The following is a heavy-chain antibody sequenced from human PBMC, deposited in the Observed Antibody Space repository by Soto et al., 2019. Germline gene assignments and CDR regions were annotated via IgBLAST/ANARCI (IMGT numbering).Heavy chain of an antibody. J-gene: IGHJ6*02. CDR1: GGTFSSYA. V-gene: IGHV1-69*05. Sequence: QVQLVQSGAEVKKPGSSVKVSCKASGGTFSSYAISWVRQAPGQGLEWMGGIIPIFGTANYAQKFQGRVTTTXAXSXGTAYMELSSLRSEDTAVYYCATQGIPNYYYSGMDVWGQGTTVTVSS. CDR3: ATQGIPNYYYSGMDV. D-gene: IGHD5-18*01. CDR2: IIPIFGTA.